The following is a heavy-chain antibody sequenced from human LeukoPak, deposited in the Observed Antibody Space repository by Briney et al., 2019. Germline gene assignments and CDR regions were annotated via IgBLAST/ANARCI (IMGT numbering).Heavy chain of an antibody. CDR2: ISYDGSNK. Sequence: GGSLRLSCAASGFTFSSYAMHWVRQAPGKGLEWVAVISYDGSNKYYADSVKGRFTISRDNSKNTLYLQMNSLRAEDTAVYYCARSGQWSDYYCYYYMDVWGKGTTVTVSS. CDR1: GFTFSSYA. CDR3: ARSGQWSDYYCYYYMDV. V-gene: IGHV3-30*04. J-gene: IGHJ6*03. D-gene: IGHD6-19*01.